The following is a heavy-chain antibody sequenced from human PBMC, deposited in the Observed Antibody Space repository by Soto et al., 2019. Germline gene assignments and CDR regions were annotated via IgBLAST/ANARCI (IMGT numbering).Heavy chain of an antibody. Sequence: QAQLQESGPGLVKPSGTLSLTCAVSGGSISSSNWWSWVRQPPGKGLEWIGEIYHSGSTNYNPSLKSRVTISVDKSKNQFSLKLSSVTAADTAVYYCAKRPTSDSSGYSEDYWGQGTLVTVSS. CDR3: AKRPTSDSSGYSEDY. V-gene: IGHV4-4*02. J-gene: IGHJ4*02. CDR2: IYHSGST. D-gene: IGHD3-22*01. CDR1: GGSISSSNW.